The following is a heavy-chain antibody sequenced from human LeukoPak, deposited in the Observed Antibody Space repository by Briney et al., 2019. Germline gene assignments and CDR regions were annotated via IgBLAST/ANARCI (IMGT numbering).Heavy chain of an antibody. CDR2: IYYSGST. J-gene: IGHJ4*02. D-gene: IGHD3-10*01. CDR3: ARQYYGSGSYYFDY. CDR1: GGSISSYY. Sequence: SETLSLTCTVSGGSISSYYWSWIRQPPGKGLEWIGYIYYSGSTNYNPSLKSRVTISVDTSKNQFSLKLSSVTAADTAVYYCARQYYGSGSYYFDYWGQGTLVTVSS. V-gene: IGHV4-59*08.